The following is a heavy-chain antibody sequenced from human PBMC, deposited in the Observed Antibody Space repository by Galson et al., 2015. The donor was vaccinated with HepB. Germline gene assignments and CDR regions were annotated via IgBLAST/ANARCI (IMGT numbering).Heavy chain of an antibody. V-gene: IGHV1-69*02. CDR1: GGSLNSYT. Sequence: SVKVSCKASGGSLNSYTMSWVRQAPGQGLEWMGRIIPFLGIPYYAQKFQGRVTITADKSTSTAYMELSSLRSEDTAVYYCARGGDYGDFGGHNWFDSWGQGTLVIVSS. CDR3: ARGGDYGDFGGHNWFDS. D-gene: IGHD4-17*01. CDR2: IIPFLGIP. J-gene: IGHJ5*01.